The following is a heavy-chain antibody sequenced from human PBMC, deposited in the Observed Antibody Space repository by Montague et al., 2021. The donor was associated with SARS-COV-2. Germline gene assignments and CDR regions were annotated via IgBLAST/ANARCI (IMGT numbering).Heavy chain of an antibody. CDR2: INHSGST. CDR3: ARRPHYYDSSGYYYPGPQRYYFDY. CDR1: GGSFSGYY. V-gene: IGHV4-34*01. Sequence: SETLSLTCAVYGGSFSGYYWSWIRQPPGKGLEWIEEINHSGSTNYNPSLKSRVTISVDTSKNQFSLKLSSVTAADTAVYYCARRPHYYDSSGYYYPGPQRYYFDYWGQGTLVTVSS. J-gene: IGHJ4*02. D-gene: IGHD3-22*01.